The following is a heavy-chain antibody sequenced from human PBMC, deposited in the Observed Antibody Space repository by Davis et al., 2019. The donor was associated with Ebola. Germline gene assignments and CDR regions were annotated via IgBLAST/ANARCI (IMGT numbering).Heavy chain of an antibody. J-gene: IGHJ4*02. CDR2: INPNSGGT. Sequence: ASVKVSCKASGYTFTSYYMHWVRQAPGQGLEWMGWINPNSGGTNYAQKFQGRVTMTRDTSISTAYMELSRLRSDDTAVYYCARPYCSGGSCYSYFDYWGQGTLVTVSS. D-gene: IGHD2-15*01. CDR3: ARPYCSGGSCYSYFDY. CDR1: GYTFTSYY. V-gene: IGHV1-2*02.